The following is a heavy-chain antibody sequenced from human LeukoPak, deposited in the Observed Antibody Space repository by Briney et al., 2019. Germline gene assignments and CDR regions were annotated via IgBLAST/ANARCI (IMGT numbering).Heavy chain of an antibody. J-gene: IGHJ5*02. CDR3: ARDRAIAAAGTLGWFDP. D-gene: IGHD6-13*01. CDR1: GGSISSYY. Sequence: PSETLSLTCTVSGGSISSYYWSRIRQPPGKGLEWIGYIYCSGSTNYNPSLKSRVTISVDTSKNQSSLKLSSVTAADTAVYYCARDRAIAAAGTLGWFDPWGQGTLVTVSS. V-gene: IGHV4-59*01. CDR2: IYCSGST.